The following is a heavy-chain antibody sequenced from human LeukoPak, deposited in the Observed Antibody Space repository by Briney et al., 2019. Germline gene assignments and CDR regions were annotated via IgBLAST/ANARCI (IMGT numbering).Heavy chain of an antibody. J-gene: IGHJ4*02. Sequence: GGSLRLSCAASGFTFSSYGMHWVRQAPGKGLEWVAVIWYDGSNKYYADSVKGRFTISRDNSKNTLYLQMNSLSAEDTAVYYCAILSGYSLDYWGQGTLVTVSS. CDR1: GFTFSSYG. V-gene: IGHV3-33*01. CDR3: AILSGYSLDY. D-gene: IGHD5-18*01. CDR2: IWYDGSNK.